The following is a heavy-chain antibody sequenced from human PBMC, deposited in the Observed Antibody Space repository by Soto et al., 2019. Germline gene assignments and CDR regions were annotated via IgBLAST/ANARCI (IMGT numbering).Heavy chain of an antibody. J-gene: IGHJ3*02. CDR3: ARDPSERGAFDI. Sequence: SVKVSCKASGGTFSSYAISWVRQAPGQGLEWMGGIIPIFGTANYAQKFQGRVTITADESTSTAYMELSSLRSEDTAVYYCARDPSERGAFDIWGHGTMATVSS. V-gene: IGHV1-69*13. CDR2: IIPIFGTA. D-gene: IGHD1-1*01. CDR1: GGTFSSYA.